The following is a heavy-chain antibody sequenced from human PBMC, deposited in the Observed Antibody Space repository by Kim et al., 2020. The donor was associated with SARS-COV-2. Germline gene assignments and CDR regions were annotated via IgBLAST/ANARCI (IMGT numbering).Heavy chain of an antibody. Sequence: ASVKVSCKASGYTFTSYGISWVRQAPGQGLEWMGWISAYNGNTNYAQKLQGRVTMTTDTSTSTAYMELRSLRSDDTAVYYCARDNPEAPGVYYYGMDVWGQGTTVTVSS. CDR2: ISAYNGNT. V-gene: IGHV1-18*01. CDR3: ARDNPEAPGVYYYGMDV. CDR1: GYTFTSYG. D-gene: IGHD3-10*01. J-gene: IGHJ6*02.